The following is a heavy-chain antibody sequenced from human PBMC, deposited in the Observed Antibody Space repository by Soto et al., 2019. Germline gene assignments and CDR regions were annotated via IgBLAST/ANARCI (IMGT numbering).Heavy chain of an antibody. Sequence: PSETLSLTCTVSGGSISSGGYYWSWIRQHPGKGLEWIAYMHYSGSTYYNPSLKSRVTISVDTSRNQFSLKLSSVTAADTAVYYCARATYYYASGSYYYFDYWGQGTLATVSS. J-gene: IGHJ4*02. CDR2: MHYSGST. CDR3: ARATYYYASGSYYYFDY. CDR1: GGSISSGGYY. V-gene: IGHV4-31*03. D-gene: IGHD3-10*01.